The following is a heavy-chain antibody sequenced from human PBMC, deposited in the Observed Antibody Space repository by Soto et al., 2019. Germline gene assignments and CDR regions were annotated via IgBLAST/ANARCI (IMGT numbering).Heavy chain of an antibody. CDR1: GGSISGYY. V-gene: IGHV4-59*01. Sequence: QVQLQQSGPGLVKPSETLSLTCTVFGGSISGYYWSWIRQPPGKGLEWIGYIYYSGSTNYNPSLKSRVTIPLDTSKNQFSLRLRSLTAADTAVYYCARARYDSSGYYYFDYWGQGTLVTVSS. CDR3: ARARYDSSGYYYFDY. J-gene: IGHJ4*02. CDR2: IYYSGST. D-gene: IGHD3-22*01.